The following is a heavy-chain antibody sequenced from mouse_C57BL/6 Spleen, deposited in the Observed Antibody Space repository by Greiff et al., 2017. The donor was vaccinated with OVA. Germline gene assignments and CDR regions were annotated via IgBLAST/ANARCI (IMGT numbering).Heavy chain of an antibody. J-gene: IGHJ4*01. D-gene: IGHD3-3*01. Sequence: EVMLVESGGDLVKPGGSLKLSCAASGFTFSSYGMSWVRQTPDKRLEWVATLSSGGSYTYYPDSVKGRFTISRDNAKNTLYLQMSSLKSEDTAMYYCARHEELGAMDYWGQGTSVTVSS. CDR2: LSSGGSYT. CDR3: ARHEELGAMDY. V-gene: IGHV5-6*01. CDR1: GFTFSSYG.